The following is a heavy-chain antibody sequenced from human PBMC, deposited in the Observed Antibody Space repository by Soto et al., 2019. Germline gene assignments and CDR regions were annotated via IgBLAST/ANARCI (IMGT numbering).Heavy chain of an antibody. CDR2: ISSSSSYI. CDR3: ARDAYYDSSGYYPHYGMDV. V-gene: IGHV3-21*01. Sequence: GGSLRLSCAASGFTFSSYSMNWVRQAPGKGLEWVSSISSSSSYIYYADSVKGRFTTSRDNAKNSLYLQMNSLRAEDTAVYYCARDAYYDSSGYYPHYGMDVWGQGTTVTVSS. J-gene: IGHJ6*02. CDR1: GFTFSSYS. D-gene: IGHD3-22*01.